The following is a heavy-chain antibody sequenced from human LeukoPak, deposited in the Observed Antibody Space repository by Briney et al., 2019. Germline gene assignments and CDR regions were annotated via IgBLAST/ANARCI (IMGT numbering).Heavy chain of an antibody. Sequence: SETLSLTCTVSGGSISSYYWSWIRQPPGKGLEWIGYIYYSGSTNYNPSLKSRVTISVDTSKNQFSLKLSSVTAADTAVYYCARDHHVPNCYYGMDVWGQGTTVTVSS. CDR3: ARDHHVPNCYYGMDV. CDR1: GGSISSYY. V-gene: IGHV4-59*01. J-gene: IGHJ6*02. CDR2: IYYSGST.